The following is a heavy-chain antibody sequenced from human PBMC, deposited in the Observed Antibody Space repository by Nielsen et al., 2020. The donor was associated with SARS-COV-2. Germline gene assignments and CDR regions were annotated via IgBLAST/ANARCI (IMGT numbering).Heavy chain of an antibody. CDR3: ARDPGLDYFDY. CDR1: AFTFSTYW. J-gene: IGHJ4*02. Sequence: GESLKISCAASAFTFSTYWMHWVRQAPGKGLVWVSRINSDGSSTSYADSVKGRFTISRDNAKNTLYLQMNSLRAEDTAVYYCARDPGLDYFDYWGQGTLFTVPS. V-gene: IGHV3-74*01. D-gene: IGHD6-6*01. CDR2: INSDGSST.